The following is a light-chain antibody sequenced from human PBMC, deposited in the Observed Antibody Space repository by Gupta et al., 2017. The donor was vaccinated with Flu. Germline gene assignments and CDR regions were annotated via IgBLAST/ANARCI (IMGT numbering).Light chain of an antibody. J-gene: IGKJ2*01. CDR1: QSVSSY. CDR3: QQANT. V-gene: IGKV3-11*01. CDR2: DAS. Sequence: EIVLTQSPAPLSLSPGARATLTCRASQSVSSYLAWNQQKPGQAPRLLIYDASNSATGIPARCSGSGSGTDITLTISGLEPEDFAVYYSQQANTFGQGTKLEIK.